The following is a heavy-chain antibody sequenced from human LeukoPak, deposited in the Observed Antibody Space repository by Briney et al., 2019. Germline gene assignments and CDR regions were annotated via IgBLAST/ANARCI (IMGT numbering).Heavy chain of an antibody. Sequence: GGSLRLSCAASGFTFSSYGMHWVRQAPGKGLEWVAFIRYDGSNKYYADSVKGLFTISRDNSKNTLYLQMNSLRAEDTAVYYCAKDRGATMVRGVLHYYYMDVWGKGTTVTVSS. CDR3: AKDRGATMVRGVLHYYYMDV. CDR1: GFTFSSYG. J-gene: IGHJ6*03. CDR2: IRYDGSNK. D-gene: IGHD3-10*01. V-gene: IGHV3-30*02.